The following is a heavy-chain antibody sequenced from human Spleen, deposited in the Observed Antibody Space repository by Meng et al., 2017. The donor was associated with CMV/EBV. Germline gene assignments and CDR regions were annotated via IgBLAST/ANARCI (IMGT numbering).Heavy chain of an antibody. CDR3: ARGSRAQIIMFRGVSANWLDP. Sequence: GYYLTWVRPAPGQGPEWMGWINPKNGEADYAQKFQGRVTMTRDRSVSTVYMELSSLRFDDTAVYYCARGSRAQIIMFRGVSANWLDPWGPGTLVTVSS. CDR2: INPKNGEA. D-gene: IGHD3-10*01. CDR1: GYY. V-gene: IGHV1-2*02. J-gene: IGHJ5*02.